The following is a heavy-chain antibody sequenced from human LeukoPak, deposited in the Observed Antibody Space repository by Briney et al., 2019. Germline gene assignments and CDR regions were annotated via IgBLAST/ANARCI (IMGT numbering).Heavy chain of an antibody. CDR3: AKTVSGSYSYQGGDY. Sequence: GASVKVSCKASGYTFTSYGISWVRQAPGQGLEWMGWISAYNGNTNYAQKLQGRVTMTTDTSTSTAYMELRSLRSDDTAVYYCAKTVSGSYSYQGGDYWGQGTLVTVSS. D-gene: IGHD3-10*01. CDR1: GYTFTSYG. V-gene: IGHV1-18*01. J-gene: IGHJ4*02. CDR2: ISAYNGNT.